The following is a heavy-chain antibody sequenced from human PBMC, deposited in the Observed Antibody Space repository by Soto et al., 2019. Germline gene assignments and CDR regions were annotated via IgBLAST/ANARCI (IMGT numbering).Heavy chain of an antibody. CDR1: GFTFSSYA. CDR3: AKVGYYDSSGYSDY. V-gene: IGHV3-23*01. CDR2: ISGSGGST. D-gene: IGHD3-22*01. J-gene: IGHJ4*02. Sequence: PGGSLRLSCAASGFTFSSYAMSWFRQAPGKGLEWVSAISGSGGSTYYADSVKGRFTISRDNSKNTLYLQMNSLRAEDTAVYYCAKVGYYDSSGYSDYWGQGALVTVSS.